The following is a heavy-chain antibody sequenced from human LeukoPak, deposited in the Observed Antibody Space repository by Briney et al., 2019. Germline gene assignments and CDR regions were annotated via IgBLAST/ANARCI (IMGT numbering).Heavy chain of an antibody. CDR2: ISCYNGDT. Sequence: GASVKVSCKASGYTFNHHGISWVRQAPGQGLEWMGWISCYNGDTTYAQKFQGRVTMSKDTGTSTAYMELTGLRSDDTAVYYCARDPTNTSGRYAYFDPWGQGTLVTVSS. CDR3: ARDPTNTSGRYAYFDP. J-gene: IGHJ4*02. V-gene: IGHV1-18*01. D-gene: IGHD6-19*01. CDR1: GYTFNHHG.